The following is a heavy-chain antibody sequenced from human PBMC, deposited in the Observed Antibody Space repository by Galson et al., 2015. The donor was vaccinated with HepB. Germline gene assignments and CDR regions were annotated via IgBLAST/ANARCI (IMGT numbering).Heavy chain of an antibody. CDR1: NGAYY. CDR2: IYYSGST. J-gene: IGHJ4*02. V-gene: IGHV4-31*02. CDR3: ARENYHDSSGHSDY. Sequence: NGAYYWSWIRQRPGKGLEWIGYIYYSGSTYYNPSLKSRVTISIDTSKKQFSLKLSSVTAADTAVYYCARENYHDSSGHSDYWGQGTLVTVSS. D-gene: IGHD3-22*01.